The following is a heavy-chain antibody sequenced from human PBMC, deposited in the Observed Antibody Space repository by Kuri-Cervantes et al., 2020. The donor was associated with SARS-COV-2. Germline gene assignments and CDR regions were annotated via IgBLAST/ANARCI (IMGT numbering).Heavy chain of an antibody. CDR1: GYTLTELS. CDR2: FDPEDGET. D-gene: IGHD1-1*01. Sequence: ASVKVSCKVSGYTLTELSMHWVRQAPGKGLEWMGGFDPEDGETIYAQKFRGRVTMTEDTSTDTAYMELSSLRSEDTAVYYCATASPHYVQSNWFDPWGQGTLVTVSS. V-gene: IGHV1-24*01. J-gene: IGHJ5*02. CDR3: ATASPHYVQSNWFDP.